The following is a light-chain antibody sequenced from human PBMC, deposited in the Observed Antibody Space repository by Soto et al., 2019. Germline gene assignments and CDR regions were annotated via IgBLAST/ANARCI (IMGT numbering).Light chain of an antibody. J-gene: IGKJ1*01. V-gene: IGKV2-28*01. CDR1: QSLLGRNGHNC. CDR2: LGS. Sequence: DIVMTQSPLSLPVTPGEPASISCRSSQSLLGRNGHNCLEWYLRKPGQSPQLLIYLGSNRASGVPHRFSSRGSGPHFTPKISRVEAEDVGVYYCMQSLQAPLTFGQGTKVEIK. CDR3: MQSLQAPLT.